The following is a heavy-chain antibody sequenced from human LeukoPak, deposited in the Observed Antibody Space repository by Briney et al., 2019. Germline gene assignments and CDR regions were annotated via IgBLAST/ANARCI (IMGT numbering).Heavy chain of an antibody. J-gene: IGHJ4*02. Sequence: ASVKVSCKASGYTFTGYYMHWVRQAPGQGLEWMGWINPKIIGTNYAQKFQDRVTMTRDTSISTAYMELSRLRSDDTAVYYCARSQGGLLLPFDYWGQGTLVTVSS. CDR3: ARSQGGLLLPFDY. D-gene: IGHD1-26*01. CDR1: GYTFTGYY. CDR2: INPKIIGT. V-gene: IGHV1-2*02.